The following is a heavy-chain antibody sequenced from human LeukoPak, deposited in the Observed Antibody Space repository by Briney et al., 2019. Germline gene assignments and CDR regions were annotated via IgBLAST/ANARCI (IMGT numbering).Heavy chain of an antibody. CDR3: ARGTIGVVLSTRRSFDP. CDR1: GYTFTSYY. CDR2: INPSGGST. J-gene: IGHJ5*02. V-gene: IGHV1-46*01. D-gene: IGHD1-1*01. Sequence: ASVKVSCKSSGYTFTSYYMHWVRQAPGQGLEWMGVINPSGGSTSYAQKFQGRVTMTRDMSTSTVYMELSSLRSEDTDVYYCARGTIGVVLSTRRSFDPWGQGTLVTVSS.